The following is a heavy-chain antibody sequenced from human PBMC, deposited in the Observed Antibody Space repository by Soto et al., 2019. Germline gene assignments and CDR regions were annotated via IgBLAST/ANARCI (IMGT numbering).Heavy chain of an antibody. CDR2: ISYDGSNK. CDR1: GFTFSSYA. D-gene: IGHD1-26*01. CDR3: AKDVVVGATTGLGDYYYYYGMDV. Sequence: GGSLRLSCAASGFTFSSYAMYWVRQAPGKGLEWVAVISYDGSNKYYADSVKGRFTISRDNSKNTLYLQMNSLRAEDTAVYYCAKDVVVGATTGLGDYYYYYGMDVWGQGTTVTVSS. V-gene: IGHV3-30*04. J-gene: IGHJ6*02.